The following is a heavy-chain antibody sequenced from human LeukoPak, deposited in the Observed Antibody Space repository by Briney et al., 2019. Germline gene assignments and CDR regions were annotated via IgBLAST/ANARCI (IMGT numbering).Heavy chain of an antibody. CDR1: GFTVSSNY. D-gene: IGHD6-19*01. J-gene: IGHJ4*02. CDR2: ISSSSSYI. Sequence: PGGSLRLSCAASGFTVSSNYMSWVRQAPGKGLEWVSSISSSSSYIYYADSVKGRFTISRDNAKNPLYLQMNSLRAEDTAVYYCARGGKQWLGLFDYWGQGTLVTVSS. CDR3: ARGGKQWLGLFDY. V-gene: IGHV3-21*01.